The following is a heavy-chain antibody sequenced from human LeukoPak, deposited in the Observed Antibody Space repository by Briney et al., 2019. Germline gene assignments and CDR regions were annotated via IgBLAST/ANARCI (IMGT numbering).Heavy chain of an antibody. Sequence: PGGSLRLSCAASGFTFSSYGMHWVRQAPGKGLEWVAVRWYDGSNKYYADSVKGRFTISRDNSKNTLYLQMNSLRAEDTAVYYCARDPGVTMVRGVIYYFDYWGQGTLVTVSS. CDR1: GFTFSSYG. CDR2: RWYDGSNK. D-gene: IGHD3-10*01. V-gene: IGHV3-33*01. CDR3: ARDPGVTMVRGVIYYFDY. J-gene: IGHJ4*02.